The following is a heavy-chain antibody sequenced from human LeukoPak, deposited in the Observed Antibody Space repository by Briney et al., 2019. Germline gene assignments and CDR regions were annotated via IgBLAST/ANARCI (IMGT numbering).Heavy chain of an antibody. V-gene: IGHV4-39*07. Sequence: SETLSLTCTVSGGSISSSSYYWGWIRQPPGKGLEWIGSIYYSGSTYYNPSLKSRVTISVDTTKNQFSLKLSSVTAADTAVYYCARENGYYDFWSGPAKPYYFDYWGQGTLVTVSS. CDR3: ARENGYYDFWSGPAKPYYFDY. CDR1: GGSISSSSYY. CDR2: IYYSGST. D-gene: IGHD3-3*01. J-gene: IGHJ4*02.